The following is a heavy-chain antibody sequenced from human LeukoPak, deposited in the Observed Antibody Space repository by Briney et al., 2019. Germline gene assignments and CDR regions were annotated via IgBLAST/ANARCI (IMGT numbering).Heavy chain of an antibody. CDR1: GGSFSGYY. V-gene: IGHV4-34*01. D-gene: IGHD4-11*01. CDR2: INHSGST. CDR3: AREDDYSNYDYYYMDV. Sequence: SETLSLTCAVYGGSFSGYYWSWIRQPPGKGLEWIGEINHSGSTNYNPSLKSRVTISVDTSKSQFSLKLSSVTAADTAVYYCAREDDYSNYDYYYMDVWGKGTTVTVSS. J-gene: IGHJ6*03.